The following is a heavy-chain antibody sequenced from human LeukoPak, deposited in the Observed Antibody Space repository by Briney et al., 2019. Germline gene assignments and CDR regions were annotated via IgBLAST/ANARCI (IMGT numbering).Heavy chain of an antibody. V-gene: IGHV4-34*01. Sequence: SETLSLTCAVYGGSFSGYYWSWICQPPGKGLEWIGEINHSGSTNYNPSLKSRVTISVDTSKNQFSLKLSSVTAADTAVYYCARYTMVRGVIIRWGQGTLVTVSS. CDR1: GGSFSGYY. CDR3: ARYTMVRGVIIR. CDR2: INHSGST. D-gene: IGHD3-10*01. J-gene: IGHJ4*02.